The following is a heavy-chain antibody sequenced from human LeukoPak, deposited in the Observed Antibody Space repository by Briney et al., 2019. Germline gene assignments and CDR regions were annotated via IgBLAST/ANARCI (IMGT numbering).Heavy chain of an antibody. CDR3: IDV. V-gene: IGHV4-39*01. Sequence: SETLSLTCTVSGGSITSSSYYWGWIRQPPGKGLEWIGNIYYGGTTYYNSSLESRVTISEETSKNRFSLILSSVTAADTAVYYYIDVWGKGTTVIVSS. J-gene: IGHJ6*03. CDR1: GGSITSSSYY. CDR2: IYYGGTT.